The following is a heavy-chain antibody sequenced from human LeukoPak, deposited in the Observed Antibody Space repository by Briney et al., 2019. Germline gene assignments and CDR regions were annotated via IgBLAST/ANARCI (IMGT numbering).Heavy chain of an antibody. V-gene: IGHV3-7*03. Sequence: GGSLRLSCAASGFTFSSYWMGWVRQAPGKGLEWVANIKQDGSEKYYVDSVKGRFTISRDNAKNSLYLQMNSLRAEDTAVYYCASMVRGVIIGVYWGQGTLVTVSS. D-gene: IGHD3-10*01. CDR2: IKQDGSEK. CDR1: GFTFSSYW. CDR3: ASMVRGVIIGVY. J-gene: IGHJ4*02.